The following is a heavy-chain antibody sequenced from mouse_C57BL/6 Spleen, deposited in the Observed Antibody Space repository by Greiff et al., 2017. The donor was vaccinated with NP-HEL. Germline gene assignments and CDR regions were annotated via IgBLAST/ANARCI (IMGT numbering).Heavy chain of an antibody. Sequence: EVKLMESGEGLVKPGGSLKLSCAASGFTFSSYAMSWVRQTPEKRLEWVAYISSGGDYIYYADTVKGRFTISRDNARNTLYLQMSSLKSEDTAMYYCTRDPYGYDDVGYAMDYWGQGTSVTVSS. CDR3: TRDPYGYDDVGYAMDY. J-gene: IGHJ4*01. CDR2: ISSGGDYI. D-gene: IGHD2-2*01. V-gene: IGHV5-9-1*02. CDR1: GFTFSSYA.